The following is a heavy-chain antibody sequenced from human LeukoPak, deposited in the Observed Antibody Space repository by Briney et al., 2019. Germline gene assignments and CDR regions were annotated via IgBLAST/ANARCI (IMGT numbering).Heavy chain of an antibody. V-gene: IGHV1-2*04. Sequence: EASVKVSCKASGYTFTGYYMHWVRQAPGQGLEWVGWINPNSGGTNYAQKFQGWVTMTRDTSISTAYMELSRLRSDDTAVYYCAREYSSSWYSAFDIWGQGTMVTVSS. CDR2: INPNSGGT. J-gene: IGHJ3*02. CDR1: GYTFTGYY. D-gene: IGHD6-13*01. CDR3: AREYSSSWYSAFDI.